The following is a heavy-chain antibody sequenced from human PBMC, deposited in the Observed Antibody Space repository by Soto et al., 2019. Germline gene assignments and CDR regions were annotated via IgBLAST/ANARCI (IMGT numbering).Heavy chain of an antibody. CDR1: GSTFSSRT. Sequence: QVQLVESGGGVVQPGRSLRLSCVASGSTFSSRTMHWVRQAPGKGLEWVAVVSRHGTDKYYGDAVKGRFTISRDNSQNTPYLQMDSLRGEDTAVYYCARGQDVVFVLLFDYWGQGALVTVSS. D-gene: IGHD2-15*01. CDR3: ARGQDVVFVLLFDY. CDR2: VSRHGTDK. V-gene: IGHV3-30-3*01. J-gene: IGHJ4*02.